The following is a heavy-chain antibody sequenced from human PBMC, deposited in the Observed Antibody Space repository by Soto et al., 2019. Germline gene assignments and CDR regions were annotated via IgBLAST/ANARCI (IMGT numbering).Heavy chain of an antibody. CDR3: ARSPVLPKLSYSSYFDY. Sequence: ASVKVSCKASGYTFTGYYMHWVRQAPGQGLEWMGWINANSGGTNYAQKFQGRVTMTRDTSISTAYMELSRLRSDDTAVYYCARSPVLPKLSYSSYFDYWGQASQVTV. J-gene: IGHJ4*02. CDR1: GYTFTGYY. CDR2: INANSGGT. V-gene: IGHV1-2*02. D-gene: IGHD1-26*01.